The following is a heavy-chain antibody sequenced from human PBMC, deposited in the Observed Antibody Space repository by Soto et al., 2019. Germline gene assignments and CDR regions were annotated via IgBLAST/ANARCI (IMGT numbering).Heavy chain of an antibody. J-gene: IGHJ6*03. CDR1: GGSISSGGYY. CDR2: VYYSGST. CDR3: ARGGGYYDFCSGYFPTVEYYYYYLDD. Sequence: SETLSLTCTVSGGSISSGGYYWSWIRQHPGKGLEWIGYVYYSGSTYYNPSLKSQVTISVDTSKNQFSLKLSSVTAADTAVYYCARGGGYYDFCSGYFPTVEYYYYYLDDWGKGTTVTVSS. V-gene: IGHV4-31*01. D-gene: IGHD3-3*01.